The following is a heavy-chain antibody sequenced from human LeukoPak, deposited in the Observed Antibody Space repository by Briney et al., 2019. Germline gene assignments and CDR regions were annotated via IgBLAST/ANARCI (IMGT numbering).Heavy chain of an antibody. CDR3: ARPRKNWNYVFDY. Sequence: ASVKVSCKASGYTFTSYYMHWVRQAPGQGLEWMGIINPSGGSTSYAQKFQGRVTMTEDTSTDTAYMELSSLRSEDTAVYYCARPRKNWNYVFDYWGQGTLVTVSS. CDR2: INPSGGST. J-gene: IGHJ4*02. V-gene: IGHV1-46*01. CDR1: GYTFTSYY. D-gene: IGHD1-7*01.